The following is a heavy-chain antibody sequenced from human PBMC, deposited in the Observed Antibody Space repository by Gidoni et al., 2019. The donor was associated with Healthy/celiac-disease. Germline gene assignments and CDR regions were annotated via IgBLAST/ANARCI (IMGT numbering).Heavy chain of an antibody. CDR1: GFPFSDYY. Sequence: QVQLVESGGGLGKPGGSLRLSCAASGFPFSDYYMSWIHQAPGKGLEWVSYISSSSSYTNYADSVKGRFTISRDNAKNSLYLQMNSLRAEDTAVYYCARDMPSGEGGDYWGQGTLVTVSS. CDR2: ISSSSSYT. D-gene: IGHD7-27*01. V-gene: IGHV3-11*06. J-gene: IGHJ4*02. CDR3: ARDMPSGEGGDY.